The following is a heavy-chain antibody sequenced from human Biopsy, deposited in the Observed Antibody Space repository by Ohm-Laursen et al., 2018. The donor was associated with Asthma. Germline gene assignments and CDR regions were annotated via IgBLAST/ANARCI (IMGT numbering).Heavy chain of an antibody. J-gene: IGHJ3*02. CDR2: ISYDGGNK. D-gene: IGHD3-22*01. CDR3: ARERMFFYDSSGYGAFDI. CDR1: GFTFSIYD. Sequence: SLRLSCSASGFTFSIYDIHWVRQAPGKGLEWVAVISYDGGNKFYGDSVKGRFTLSRDNSRNTLYLQMNSLRVEDTAIYYCARERMFFYDSSGYGAFDIWGQGTLVTVSS. V-gene: IGHV3-30*03.